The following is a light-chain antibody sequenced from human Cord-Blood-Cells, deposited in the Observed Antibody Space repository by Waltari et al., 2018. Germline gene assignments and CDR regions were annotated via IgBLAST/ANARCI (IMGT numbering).Light chain of an antibody. V-gene: IGLV2-14*01. J-gene: IGLJ3*02. CDR3: SSYTSSSTWV. Sequence: QSALTQPASVSGSPGQSLTIPCTGTSRDVGGHTYVSWYQQHPGKAPKLMIYDVSKRPSGVSNRFSGSKSGNTASLTISGLQAEDEADYYCSSYTSSSTWVFGGGTKLTVL. CDR1: SRDVGGHTY. CDR2: DVS.